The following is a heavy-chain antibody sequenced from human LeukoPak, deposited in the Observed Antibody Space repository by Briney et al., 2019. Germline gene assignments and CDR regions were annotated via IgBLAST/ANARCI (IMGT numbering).Heavy chain of an antibody. CDR3: ARDKQLGY. D-gene: IGHD6-13*01. V-gene: IGHV3-21*01. J-gene: IGHJ4*02. Sequence: GGSLTLSCAASGFTFSDYSMNWVRHAPGKGLEWVSSIISGSSYIYCADSLKGRFTISRDNDKNSLYLQLNSLSAEGTAVYYCARDKQLGYWGQGTLVTVSS. CDR2: IISGSSYI. CDR1: GFTFSDYS.